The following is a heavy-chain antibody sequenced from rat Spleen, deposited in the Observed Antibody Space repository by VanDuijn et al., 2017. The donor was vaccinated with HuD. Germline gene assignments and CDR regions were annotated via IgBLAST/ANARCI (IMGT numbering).Heavy chain of an antibody. V-gene: IGHV5-25*01. Sequence: EVQLVESGGGLVQPGRSMKLSCAASGFTFSNYGMAWVRQAPTKGLEWVASISTGGGNTYYRDSVKGRFTLSRDNAKSTLYLEMDSLRSEDMATYYCVRQGYLRDWYFDFWGPGTMVTVSS. CDR2: ISTGGGNT. CDR1: GFTFSNYG. CDR3: VRQGYLRDWYFDF. D-gene: IGHD2-5*01. J-gene: IGHJ1*01.